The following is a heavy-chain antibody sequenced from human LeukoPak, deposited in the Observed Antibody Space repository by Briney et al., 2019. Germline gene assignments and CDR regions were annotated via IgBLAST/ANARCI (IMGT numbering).Heavy chain of an antibody. CDR2: VSGGTT. J-gene: IGHJ4*02. D-gene: IGHD3-10*01. CDR3: AKSVYGSGNY. V-gene: IGHV3-23*01. Sequence: GGSLRLSCAASGFTISSYGMSWVRQAPGKGLEWVSSVSGGTTYYADSVKGRLTISRDNSKNTVSLQMNSLRAEDTAVYYCAKSVYGSGNYWGQGTLVTVSS. CDR1: GFTISSYG.